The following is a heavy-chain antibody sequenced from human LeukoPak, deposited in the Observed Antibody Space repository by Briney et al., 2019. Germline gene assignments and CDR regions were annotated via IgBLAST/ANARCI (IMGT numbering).Heavy chain of an antibody. D-gene: IGHD3-22*01. Sequence: GGSLRLSCAASGFTFSSHAMSWVRQAPGKVLEWVSAISGSGGSTYYANSVKGRFTISRDNSKNTLYLQMNSLRAEDTAVYYCAKDGYYDSSGYYYFDYWGQGTLVTVSS. CDR3: AKDGYYDSSGYYYFDY. V-gene: IGHV3-23*01. CDR1: GFTFSSHA. J-gene: IGHJ4*02. CDR2: ISGSGGST.